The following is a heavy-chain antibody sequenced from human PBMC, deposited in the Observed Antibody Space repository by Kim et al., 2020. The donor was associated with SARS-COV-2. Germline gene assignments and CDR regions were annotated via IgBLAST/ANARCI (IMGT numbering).Heavy chain of an antibody. V-gene: IGHV1-2*06. CDR1: GYTFTGYY. Sequence: ASVKVSCKASGYTFTGYYMHWVRQAPGQGLEWMGRINPNSGGTNYAQKFQGRVTMTRDTSISTAYMELSRLRSDDTAVYYCARGASNWNYVDWFDPWGQGTLVTVSS. CDR3: ARGASNWNYVDWFDP. D-gene: IGHD1-7*01. J-gene: IGHJ5*02. CDR2: INPNSGGT.